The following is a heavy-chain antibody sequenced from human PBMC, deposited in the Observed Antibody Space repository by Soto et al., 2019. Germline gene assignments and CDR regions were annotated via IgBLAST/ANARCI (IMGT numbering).Heavy chain of an antibody. CDR3: ARDGIAVAGTSYYYYGMDV. V-gene: IGHV1-69*13. CDR2: IIPIFGTA. CDR1: GGTFSSYA. J-gene: IGHJ6*02. D-gene: IGHD6-19*01. Sequence: AASVKVSCKASGGTFSSYAISWVRQAPGQGLEWMGGIIPIFGTANYAQKFQGRVTITADESTSTAYMELSSLRSEDTAVYYCARDGIAVAGTSYYYYGMDVWGQGTTVTVSS.